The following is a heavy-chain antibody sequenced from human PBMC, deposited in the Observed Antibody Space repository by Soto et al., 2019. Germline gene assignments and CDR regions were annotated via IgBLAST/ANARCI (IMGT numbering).Heavy chain of an antibody. D-gene: IGHD2-8*01. V-gene: IGHV1-69*13. J-gene: IGHJ6*02. Sequence: SVKVSCKASGDVCRSYGINCVLQAPVQGREGMGGIIPISGTTNYAQKFQGRVAITADESTDTVYMELSRLRSEDTAVYFCARVRCFNGLCHTADYGMDVWGQGTTVTVSS. CDR3: ARVRCFNGLCHTADYGMDV. CDR1: GDVCRSYG. CDR2: IIPISGTT.